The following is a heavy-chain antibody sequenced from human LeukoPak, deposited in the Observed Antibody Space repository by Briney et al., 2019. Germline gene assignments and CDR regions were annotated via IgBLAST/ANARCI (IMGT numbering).Heavy chain of an antibody. V-gene: IGHV1-46*01. Sequence: ASVKVSCKASGYTFTSYYMHWVRQAPGQGLEWMGLINPTGGSTGYAQKFQGRVTMTRDMSTSTVYMELSSLRSEDTAVYYCARASFNYYYYMDVWGKGTTVTVSS. CDR2: INPTGGST. D-gene: IGHD2/OR15-2a*01. J-gene: IGHJ6*03. CDR3: ARASFNYYYYMDV. CDR1: GYTFTSYY.